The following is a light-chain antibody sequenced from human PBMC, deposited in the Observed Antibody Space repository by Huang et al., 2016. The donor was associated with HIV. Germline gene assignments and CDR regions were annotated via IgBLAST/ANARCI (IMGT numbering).Light chain of an antibody. Sequence: IVLTQSPGTLSLSPGERATLSCRASQSVDRSYLAWYQQRPGQAPRLLIYGASSRATGIPDRFSGSGSGTDFTLTISRLEPEDFALYYCQQYISSPRTFGQGTKVEIK. J-gene: IGKJ1*01. CDR3: QQYISSPRT. V-gene: IGKV3-20*01. CDR2: GAS. CDR1: QSVDRSY.